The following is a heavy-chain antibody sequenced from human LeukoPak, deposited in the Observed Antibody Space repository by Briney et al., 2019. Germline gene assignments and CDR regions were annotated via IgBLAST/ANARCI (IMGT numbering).Heavy chain of an antibody. D-gene: IGHD1-26*01. CDR2: FNPNSGGT. Sequence: GASVKVSCKASGYTFTGYYMHWVRQAPGQGLEWMGWFNPNSGGTNYAQKFQGRVTMTRDTSISTAYMELSRLRSDDTAVYYCASGIKSILVGAHDAFDIWGQGTMVTVSS. CDR1: GYTFTGYY. J-gene: IGHJ3*02. V-gene: IGHV1-2*02. CDR3: ASGIKSILVGAHDAFDI.